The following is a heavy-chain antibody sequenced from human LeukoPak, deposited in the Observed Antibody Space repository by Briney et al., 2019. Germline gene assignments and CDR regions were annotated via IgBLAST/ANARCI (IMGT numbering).Heavy chain of an antibody. J-gene: IGHJ4*02. D-gene: IGHD2-15*01. CDR2: ISGSGYNT. Sequence: SGGSLRLSCAASGFTFSSYSMNWVRQAPGKGLEWVSGISGSGYNTFNADSLKGRFTISRDNSRNTLYLQMNSLRAEDTAVYYCAKQNGAAVISHFDYWGQGTLVTVSS. CDR3: AKQNGAAVISHFDY. V-gene: IGHV3-23*01. CDR1: GFTFSSYS.